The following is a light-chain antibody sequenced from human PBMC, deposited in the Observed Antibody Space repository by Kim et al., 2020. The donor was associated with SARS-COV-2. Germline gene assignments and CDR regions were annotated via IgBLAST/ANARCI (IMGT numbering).Light chain of an antibody. CDR2: DIS. CDR3: QQHDSSPLT. Sequence: SPGERVTLSCRASQSITRSYLAWYQQKPGQAPRLLIYDISSRATGIPDRFSGSGSGTDFTLTISRLEPEDFAVYYCQQHDSSPLTFGGGTKVDIK. J-gene: IGKJ4*01. V-gene: IGKV3-20*01. CDR1: QSITRSY.